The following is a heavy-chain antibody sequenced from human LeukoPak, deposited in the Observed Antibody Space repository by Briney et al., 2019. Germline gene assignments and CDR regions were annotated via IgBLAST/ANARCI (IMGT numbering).Heavy chain of an antibody. V-gene: IGHV1-24*01. CDR3: VEMATMK. CDR2: FDPDYGET. Sequence: ASLKVSCKASGYTFTDDYIHWVRQAPGQGLEWMGGFDPDYGETIYAQKFQGRVTMTEDTSTDTAYMELISLRSEDTAVYYCVEMATMKWGQGTLVIVSS. D-gene: IGHD5-24*01. CDR1: GYTFTDDY. J-gene: IGHJ4*02.